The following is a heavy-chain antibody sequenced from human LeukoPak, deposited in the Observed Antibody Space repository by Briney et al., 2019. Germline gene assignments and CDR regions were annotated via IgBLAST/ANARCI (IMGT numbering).Heavy chain of an antibody. D-gene: IGHD2/OR15-2a*01. CDR1: GFTFSRCN. CDR2: IWYDGTDT. V-gene: IGHV3-33*01. J-gene: IGHJ4*01. CDR3: ATGFLDFDF. Sequence: GGSLRPSCVAAGFTFSRCNMHSVRQAPGKGLEWVALIWYDGTDTYYADAVKGRFTISRDDSKNTVYLQMDSLRAEDTAFYYCATGFLDFDFWGHGTLVTVSS.